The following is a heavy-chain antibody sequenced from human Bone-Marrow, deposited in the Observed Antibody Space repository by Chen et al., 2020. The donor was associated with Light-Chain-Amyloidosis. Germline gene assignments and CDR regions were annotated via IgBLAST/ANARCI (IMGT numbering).Heavy chain of an antibody. CDR3: ARRRDGYNFDY. Sequence: EGQLEQSGPEVKKPGESLKISCKGPGYTFPNYWIGWVRQMTGKGLEWMGVIYPDDSDARYSPSFEGQVTISADKSITTAYLQWRSLKASDTAMYYCARRRDGYNFDYWGQGTLVTVSS. CDR1: GYTFPNYW. CDR2: IYPDDSDA. D-gene: IGHD5-12*01. V-gene: IGHV5-51*01. J-gene: IGHJ4*02.